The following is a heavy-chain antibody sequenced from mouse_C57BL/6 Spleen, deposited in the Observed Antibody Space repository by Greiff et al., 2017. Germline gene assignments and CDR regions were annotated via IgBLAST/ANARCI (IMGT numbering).Heavy chain of an antibody. CDR2: INPSNGGT. V-gene: IGHV1-53*01. Sequence: QVQLQQPGTELVKPGASVKLSCKASGYTFTSYWMHWVKQRPGQGLEWIGNINPSNGGTNYNEKFKSKATLTVDKSSSTAYMQLSSLTSEDSAVYYGASEVYDYDLPWFAYWGQGTLVTVSA. J-gene: IGHJ3*01. D-gene: IGHD2-4*01. CDR3: ASEVYDYDLPWFAY. CDR1: GYTFTSYW.